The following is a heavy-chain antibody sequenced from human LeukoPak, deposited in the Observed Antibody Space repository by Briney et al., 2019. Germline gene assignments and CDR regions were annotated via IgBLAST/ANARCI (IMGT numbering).Heavy chain of an antibody. D-gene: IGHD6-19*01. CDR1: GGSINSGNYY. CDR3: ARHVSAYSSGLPYYMDV. J-gene: IGHJ6*03. Sequence: SQTLSLTCTVSGGSINSGNYYWSWIRQPAGKGPEWIGRIDTSGTTSYNPSLKSRVTISVDTSKNQFSLKLRSVTAADTTVYYCARHVSAYSSGLPYYMDVWGKGTTVTVSS. V-gene: IGHV4-61*02. CDR2: IDTSGTT.